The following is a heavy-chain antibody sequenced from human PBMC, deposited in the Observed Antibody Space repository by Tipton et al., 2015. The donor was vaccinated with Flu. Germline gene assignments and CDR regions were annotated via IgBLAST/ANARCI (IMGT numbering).Heavy chain of an antibody. CDR3: VRHRLRERVGAGHYWFAP. D-gene: IGHD4/OR15-4a*01. V-gene: IGHV3-48*03. Sequence: SLRLSCAASGFTFGSYEMNWVRQAPGKGLEWVAYISSDGSITYYSDSVRGRFSVSRDNGKNSLYLQMDSLRGEDTAMYFCVRHRLRERVGAGHYWFAPWGQGALVTVSS. CDR2: ISSDGSIT. CDR1: GFTFGSYE. J-gene: IGHJ5*02.